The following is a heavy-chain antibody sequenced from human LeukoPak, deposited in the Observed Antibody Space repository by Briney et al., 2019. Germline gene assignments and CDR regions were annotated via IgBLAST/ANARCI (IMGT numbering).Heavy chain of an antibody. CDR1: GGSISSYY. J-gene: IGHJ4*02. CDR2: IYYTGST. CDR3: ARSGARAYSSSWYRAPFDY. D-gene: IGHD6-13*01. Sequence: SETLSLTCSVSGGSISSYYWSWIRQPPGKGLEWIGYIYYTGSTNYNPSLKSRVTTSVDTSKNQFSLKLSSVTAADTAVYYCARSGARAYSSSWYRAPFDYWGQGTLVTVSS. V-gene: IGHV4-59*12.